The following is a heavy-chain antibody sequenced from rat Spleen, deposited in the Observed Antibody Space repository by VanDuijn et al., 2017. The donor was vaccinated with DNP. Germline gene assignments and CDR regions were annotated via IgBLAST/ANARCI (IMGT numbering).Heavy chain of an antibody. CDR1: GFTFSNYY. Sequence: EVQLVESGGGLVQPGRSLKLSCAASGFTFSNYYMAWVRQAPKKGLEWVATIIHDGSRTYYGDSVKGRFTISRDNAKNTQYLQMDSLRSEDTATYYCARRDWGFDYWGQGVLVTVSS. J-gene: IGHJ2*01. V-gene: IGHV5-7*01. CDR3: ARRDWGFDY. D-gene: IGHD5-1*01. CDR2: IIHDGSRT.